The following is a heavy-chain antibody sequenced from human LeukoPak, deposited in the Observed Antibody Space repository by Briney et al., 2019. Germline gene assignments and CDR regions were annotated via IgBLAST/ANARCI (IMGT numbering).Heavy chain of an antibody. D-gene: IGHD3-22*01. J-gene: IGHJ4*02. V-gene: IGHV3-49*04. CDR2: IRSKAYGGTT. CDR1: GFTFGDYA. Sequence: GGSLRLSCTASGFTFGDYAMSWVRQAPGKGMEWVGFIRSKAYGGTTEYAASVKGRFTISRDDSKSIAYLQMDSLKTEDTAPYYCTREVVVITPHFDSWGQGTLVTVSS. CDR3: TREVVVITPHFDS.